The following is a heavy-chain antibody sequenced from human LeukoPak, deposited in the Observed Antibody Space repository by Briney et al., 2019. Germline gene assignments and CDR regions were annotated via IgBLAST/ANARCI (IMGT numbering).Heavy chain of an antibody. CDR2: ISGSGGST. D-gene: IGHD3-22*01. CDR1: GFTFSSYA. CDR3: AKAADSSGRVNWFDP. J-gene: IGHJ5*02. Sequence: HPGGSLRLSCAASGFTFSSYATSWVRQAPGKGLEWVSAISGSGGSTYYADSVKGRFTISRDNSKNTLYLQMNSLRVEDTAVYYCAKAADSSGRVNWFDPWGQGTLVTVSS. V-gene: IGHV3-23*01.